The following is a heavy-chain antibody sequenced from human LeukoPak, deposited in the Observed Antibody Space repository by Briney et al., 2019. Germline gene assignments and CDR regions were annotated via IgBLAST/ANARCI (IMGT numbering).Heavy chain of an antibody. CDR3: ARARGDSSSWSWFDP. D-gene: IGHD6-13*01. Sequence: SETLSLTCAVYGGSFSGYYWSWIRQPPGKGLEWIGEINHSGSTNYNPSLKSRVTISVDTSKNQFSLKLSSVTAADTAVYYCARARGDSSSWSWFDPWGQGTLVTASS. V-gene: IGHV4-34*01. J-gene: IGHJ5*02. CDR2: INHSGST. CDR1: GGSFSGYY.